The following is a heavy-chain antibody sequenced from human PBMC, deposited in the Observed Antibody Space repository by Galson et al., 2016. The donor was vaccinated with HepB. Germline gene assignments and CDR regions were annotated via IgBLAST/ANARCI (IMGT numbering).Heavy chain of an antibody. Sequence: SLRLSCAASGFSFSGYYMSWIRQAPGKGLEWLSYISPSSNDINYADSVRGRFTMSRDNARDSLYLQMNSLRAEDTAVYYCARGGNNDFWSGPDAFDIWGQGTMVSVSS. CDR2: ISPSSNDI. J-gene: IGHJ3*02. V-gene: IGHV3-11*06. CDR1: GFSFSGYY. D-gene: IGHD3-3*01. CDR3: ARGGNNDFWSGPDAFDI.